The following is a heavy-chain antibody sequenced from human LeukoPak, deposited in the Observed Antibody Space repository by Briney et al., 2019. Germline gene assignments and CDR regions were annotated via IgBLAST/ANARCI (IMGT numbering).Heavy chain of an antibody. J-gene: IGHJ5*02. Sequence: SETLSLTCTVSGGSISTSNYYWGWIRQPPGKGLEWIAEINHSGSTNYNPSLKSRVTISVDTSKNQFSLKLSSVTAADTAVYYCARDALVDYDILTGYYFLNWFDPWGQGTLVTVSS. D-gene: IGHD3-9*01. CDR3: ARDALVDYDILTGYYFLNWFDP. V-gene: IGHV4-39*07. CDR2: INHSGST. CDR1: GGSISTSNYY.